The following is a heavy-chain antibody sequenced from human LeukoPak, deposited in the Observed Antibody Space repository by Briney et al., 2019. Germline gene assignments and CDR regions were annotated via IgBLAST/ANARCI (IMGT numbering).Heavy chain of an antibody. D-gene: IGHD6-25*01. CDR3: ARDIGSDFAY. V-gene: IGHV1-18*01. Sequence: ASVKVSCKASGYASTRYVISWGRQAPGQGLEWMGWISAYNGNTNYAQKLQGRVTMTTDTSTSTPYMELRSLRSDDTAVYYCARDIGSDFAYCGQATLVTVYS. CDR2: ISAYNGNT. CDR1: GYASTRYV. J-gene: IGHJ4*02.